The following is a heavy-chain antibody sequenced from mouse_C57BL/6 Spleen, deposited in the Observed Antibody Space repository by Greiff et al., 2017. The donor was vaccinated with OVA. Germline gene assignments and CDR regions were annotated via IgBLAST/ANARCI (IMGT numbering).Heavy chain of an antibody. CDR3: ARGDWQGAMDY. V-gene: IGHV1-81*01. Sequence: VQLVESGAELARPGASVKLSCKASGYTFTSYGISWVKQRTGQGLEWIGEIYPRSGNTYYNEKFKGKATLTADKSSSTAYMELRSLTSEDSAVYFCARGDWQGAMDYWGQGTSVTVSS. CDR1: GYTFTSYG. J-gene: IGHJ4*01. D-gene: IGHD3-3*01. CDR2: IYPRSGNT.